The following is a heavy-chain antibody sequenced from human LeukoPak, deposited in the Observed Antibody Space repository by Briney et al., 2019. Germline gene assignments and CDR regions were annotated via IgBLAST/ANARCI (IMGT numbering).Heavy chain of an antibody. CDR1: GGSISSYY. V-gene: IGHV4-59*08. CDR3: ARGRKDRATDILTGYYSPYYFDY. D-gene: IGHD3-9*01. CDR2: IYYSGST. Sequence: SETLSLTCTVSGGSISSYYWIWIRQPPGKGLEWIGYIYYSGSTNYNPSLKSRVTISVDTSKNQFSLKLSSVTAADTAVYYCARGRKDRATDILTGYYSPYYFDYWGQGTLVTVSS. J-gene: IGHJ4*02.